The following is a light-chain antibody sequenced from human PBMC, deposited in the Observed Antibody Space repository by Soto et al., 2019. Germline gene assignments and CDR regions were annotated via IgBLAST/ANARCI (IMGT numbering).Light chain of an antibody. CDR3: QHYQLLPPELT. Sequence: DIQITQSPSSVSASVAERVTITCRTSQTLNNYLTWFQQKPGKAPKVLIYAASTLQSGVPSRFSGSVSGSDFTFSISNLQPEDVATYFCQHYQLLPPELTFGQGTRLEIK. J-gene: IGKJ5*01. CDR1: QTLNNY. V-gene: IGKV1-33*01. CDR2: AAS.